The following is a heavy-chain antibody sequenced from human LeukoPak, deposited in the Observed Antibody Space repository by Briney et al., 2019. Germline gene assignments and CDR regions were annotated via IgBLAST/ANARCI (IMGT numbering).Heavy chain of an antibody. CDR1: GVSISSYY. D-gene: IGHD1-7*01. J-gene: IGHJ4*02. CDR3: ARLGGLTRTTGGFDY. Sequence: SGTLSLSCAVSGVSISSYYLSWCRQPPGKGLEWIGYIYYSVGTNYNPSLKSRAPSSVAKSKTQFSFKLRSVAAAETAGYYFARLGGLTRTTGGFDYWGQGTLVSVSS. CDR2: IYYSVGT. V-gene: IGHV4-59*01.